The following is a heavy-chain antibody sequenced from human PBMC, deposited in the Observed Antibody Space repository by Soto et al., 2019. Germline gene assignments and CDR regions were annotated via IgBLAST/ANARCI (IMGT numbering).Heavy chain of an antibody. CDR2: ISAHNGNT. D-gene: IGHD1-1*01. CDR1: GYAFTTYG. Sequence: QVHLVQSGAEVKKPGASVKVSCKGSGYAFTTYGITWVRQAPGQGLEWMGWISAHNGNTNYAQKLQGRDTVTRDTSTSTAYMKLSSLRSDDTAVYYCARGRYGDYWGQGALVTVSS. CDR3: ARGRYGDY. J-gene: IGHJ4*02. V-gene: IGHV1-18*01.